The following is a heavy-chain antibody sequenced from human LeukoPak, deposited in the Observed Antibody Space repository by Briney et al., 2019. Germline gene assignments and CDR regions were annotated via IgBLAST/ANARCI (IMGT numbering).Heavy chain of an antibody. CDR2: IYYSGST. V-gene: IGHV4-59*05. J-gene: IGHJ6*03. CDR1: GGSISSYY. Sequence: SETLSLTCTVSGGSISSYYWSWIRQPPGKGLEWIGSIYYSGSTYYNPSLKSRVTISVDTSKNQFSLKLSSVTAADTAVYYCARSEATVGYYYYYMDVWGKGTTVTVSS. D-gene: IGHD4-17*01. CDR3: ARSEATVGYYYYYMDV.